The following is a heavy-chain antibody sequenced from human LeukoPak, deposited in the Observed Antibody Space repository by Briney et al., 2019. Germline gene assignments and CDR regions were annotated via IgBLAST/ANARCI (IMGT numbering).Heavy chain of an antibody. CDR3: ARDQRYCSSTSCYKYYYYGMDV. V-gene: IGHV1-46*01. Sequence: ASVKVSCKASGYTFTSYYMHWVRQAPGQGLEWMGIINPSGGSTSCAQKFQGRVTMTRDTSTSTVYMELSSLRSEDTAVYYCARDQRYCSSTSCYKYYYYGMDVWGQGTTVTVSS. CDR1: GYTFTSYY. J-gene: IGHJ6*02. CDR2: INPSGGST. D-gene: IGHD2-2*01.